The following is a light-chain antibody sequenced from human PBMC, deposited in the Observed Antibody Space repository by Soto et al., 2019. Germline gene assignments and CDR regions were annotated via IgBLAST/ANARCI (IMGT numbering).Light chain of an antibody. CDR1: GGSIASGY. CDR2: EDN. J-gene: IGLJ1*01. CDR3: QSYHSSTPYV. V-gene: IGLV6-57*03. Sequence: NFMLTQPHSASESPGKTVTISCTRSGGSIASGYVQWYQQRPGSAPTTVIYEDNQRPSGVPDRFSGSIDRSSNSASLTISGLKTEDEADYYCQSYHSSTPYVFGTGTKLTVL.